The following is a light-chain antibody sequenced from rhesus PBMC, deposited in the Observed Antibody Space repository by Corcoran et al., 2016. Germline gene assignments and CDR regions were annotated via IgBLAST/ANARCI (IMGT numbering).Light chain of an antibody. CDR1: QSISSW. Sequence: DIQMTQSPSSLSASVGDTVTITCRASQSISSWLAWYQQQPGKAPKLLIYKASSLQSGVPSRLRGSGSGTDFTLTISSLQSEDFATYYCQQYSSSPYSFGQGTKVEIK. CDR3: QQYSSSPYS. J-gene: IGKJ2*01. CDR2: KAS. V-gene: IGKV1-22*01.